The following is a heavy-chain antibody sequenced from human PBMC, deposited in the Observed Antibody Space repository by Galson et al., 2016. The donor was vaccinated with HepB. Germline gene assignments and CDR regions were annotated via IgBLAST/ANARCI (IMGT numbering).Heavy chain of an antibody. D-gene: IGHD2-2*01. CDR3: ARGPSSTRTFDY. CDR2: ISAYNGTT. Sequence: SVKVSCKASGYTFTSYGITWVRQAPGQGLEWMGWISAYNGTTNYAQKLQGQVTMTTDPSTSTAYMELRSLRSDDTAVYYCARGPSSTRTFDYWGQGTLVTVSS. V-gene: IGHV1-18*01. J-gene: IGHJ4*02. CDR1: GYTFTSYG.